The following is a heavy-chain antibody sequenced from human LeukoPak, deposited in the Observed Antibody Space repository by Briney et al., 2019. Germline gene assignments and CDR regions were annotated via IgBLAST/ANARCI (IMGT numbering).Heavy chain of an antibody. Sequence: TGGSLRLSCAASGFTVSSNYMNWVRQAPGKGLEWVSSISSSSSYIYYADSVKGRFTISRDNAKDSVYLQINSLRAEDTAIYYCARARGGYDWDLGYWGPGTLVTVSS. V-gene: IGHV3-21*01. CDR2: ISSSSSYI. J-gene: IGHJ4*02. CDR1: GFTVSSNY. D-gene: IGHD5-12*01. CDR3: ARARGGYDWDLGY.